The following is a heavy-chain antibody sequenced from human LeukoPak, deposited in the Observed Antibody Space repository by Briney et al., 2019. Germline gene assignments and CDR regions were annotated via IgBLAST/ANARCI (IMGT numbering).Heavy chain of an antibody. D-gene: IGHD3-3*01. J-gene: IGHJ4*02. Sequence: PGGSLTLSCAASGFSFSTYWLNWVRQPPGKGLEWVANIKQDGSEKYYVDSVKGRFTVSRDNAKNSLYLQMNNLRAEDTAVYYCARGTLPFAVFGVHIGGQGTLVTVSS. V-gene: IGHV3-7*01. CDR1: GFSFSTYW. CDR3: ARGTLPFAVFGVHI. CDR2: IKQDGSEK.